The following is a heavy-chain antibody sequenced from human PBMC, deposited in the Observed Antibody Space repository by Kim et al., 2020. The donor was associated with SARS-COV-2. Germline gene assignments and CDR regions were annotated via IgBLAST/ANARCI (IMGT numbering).Heavy chain of an antibody. V-gene: IGHV4-34*01. D-gene: IGHD6-19*01. Sequence: SETLSLTCAVYGGSFSGYYWSWIRQPPGKGLEWIGEINHSGRTNYNPSLKSRVTISVDTSKNQFSLKLSSVTAADTAVYYCASWGSAVAGFYYWGQGTLVTVSS. CDR2: INHSGRT. J-gene: IGHJ4*02. CDR1: GGSFSGYY. CDR3: ASWGSAVAGFYY.